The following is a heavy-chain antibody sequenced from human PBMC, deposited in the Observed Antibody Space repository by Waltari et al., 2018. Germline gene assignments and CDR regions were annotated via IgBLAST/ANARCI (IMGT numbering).Heavy chain of an antibody. CDR3: ARTNWNYDNYYYMDV. Sequence: QVQLQESGPGLVKPSETLSLTCAVSGYSISSGYYWGWIRQPPGKGLEWIGRIDHSGSTYYNPSLKSRVTISVDTSKNQCALKLSSVTAADTAVYYCARTNWNYDNYYYMDVWGKGTTVTVSS. CDR1: GYSISSGYY. V-gene: IGHV4-38-2*01. CDR2: IDHSGST. J-gene: IGHJ6*03. D-gene: IGHD1-7*01.